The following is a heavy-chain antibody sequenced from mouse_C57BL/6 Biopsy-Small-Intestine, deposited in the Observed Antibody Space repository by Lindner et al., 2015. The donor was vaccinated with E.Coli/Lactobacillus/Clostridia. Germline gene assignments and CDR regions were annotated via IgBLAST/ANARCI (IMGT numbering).Heavy chain of an antibody. V-gene: IGHV5-17*01. CDR2: ISSGSSTI. Sequence: VQLQESGGGLVKPGGSLKLSCAASGFTFSDYGMHWVRQAPEKGLEWVAYISSGSSTIYYADTVKGRFTISRDNAKNTLFLQMTSLRSEDTAMYYCARGLWSVYAMDYWGQGTSATVSS. D-gene: IGHD6-5*01. J-gene: IGHJ4*01. CDR3: ARGLWSVYAMDY. CDR1: GFTFSDYG.